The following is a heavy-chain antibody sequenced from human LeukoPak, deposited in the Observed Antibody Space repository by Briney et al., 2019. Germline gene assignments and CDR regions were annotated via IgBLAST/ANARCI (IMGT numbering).Heavy chain of an antibody. V-gene: IGHV3-23*01. CDR2: ISGSGGNT. CDR3: ARDPSGVTRGSFDY. D-gene: IGHD3-10*01. CDR1: GFTFSSYA. J-gene: IGHJ4*02. Sequence: GGSLRLSCAASGFTFSSYAMSWVRQAPGRGLAWVSEISGSGGNTYYADSVKGRFIISRDNSKNTLYLQMSSLRVEDTAVYYCARDPSGVTRGSFDYWGQGTLVTVSS.